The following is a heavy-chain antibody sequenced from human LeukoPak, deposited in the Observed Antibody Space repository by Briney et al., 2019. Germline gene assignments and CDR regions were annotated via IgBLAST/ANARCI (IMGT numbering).Heavy chain of an antibody. Sequence: GGSLRLSCAASGFTFDDYAMHWVRQAPGKGLEWVSLISRDGGSTYYADSVKGRFTISRDNSKNSLYLQMNSLRTEDTALYYCAKGEDSDWYGPLYYYYYMDVWGKGTTVTVYS. J-gene: IGHJ6*03. CDR1: GFTFDDYA. CDR3: AKGEDSDWYGPLYYYYYMDV. V-gene: IGHV3-43*02. CDR2: ISRDGGST. D-gene: IGHD6-19*01.